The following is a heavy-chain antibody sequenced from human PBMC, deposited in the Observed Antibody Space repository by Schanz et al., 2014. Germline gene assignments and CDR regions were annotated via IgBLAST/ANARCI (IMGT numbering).Heavy chain of an antibody. CDR3: ASKVVATIGGYYDN. CDR1: GFTFGDYA. J-gene: IGHJ4*02. D-gene: IGHD5-12*01. CDR2: INDSGDTA. Sequence: EVQLLESGGGLVQPGGSLRLSCAASGFTFGDYAMTWVRQAPGKGLEWVSLINDSGDTAYYASSVKGRFTISRDNAENTLFLQIDSLRSNGTAVYYCASKVVATIGGYYDNWGQGTLXTVSS. V-gene: IGHV3-23*01.